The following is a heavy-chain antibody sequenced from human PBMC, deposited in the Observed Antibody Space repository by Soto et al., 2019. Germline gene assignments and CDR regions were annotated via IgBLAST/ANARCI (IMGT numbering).Heavy chain of an antibody. CDR2: IYYSGST. D-gene: IGHD4-17*01. CDR3: ARHDYGGKYPLRYGMDV. J-gene: IGHJ6*02. V-gene: IGHV4-39*01. Sequence: QLQLQESGPGLVKPSETLSLTCTVSGGSISSSSYYWGWIRQPPGKGLEWIGSIYYSGSTYYNPSLKSRVTISVDTSKNQFSLKLSSVTAADTAVYYCARHDYGGKYPLRYGMDVWGQGTTVTVSS. CDR1: GGSISSSSYY.